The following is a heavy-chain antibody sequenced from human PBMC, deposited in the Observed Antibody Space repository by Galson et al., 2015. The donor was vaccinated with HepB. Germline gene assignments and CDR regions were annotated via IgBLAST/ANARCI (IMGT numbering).Heavy chain of an antibody. J-gene: IGHJ4*02. V-gene: IGHV3-15*01. Sequence: SLRLSCAASGFSLKNIWIKWVRQAPGKGLEWVGRINRKDDGGTTDYAAPVKGRFSISKDESKNTLYLQMNSLKIADTAVYYCTTDILLDSTSEATGLWGQGTLVTVSS. D-gene: IGHD2-8*01. CDR1: GFSLKNIW. CDR2: INRKDDGGTT. CDR3: TTDILLDSTSEATGL.